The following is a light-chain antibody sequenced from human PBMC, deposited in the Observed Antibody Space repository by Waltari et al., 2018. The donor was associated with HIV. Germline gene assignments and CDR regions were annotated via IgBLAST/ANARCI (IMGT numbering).Light chain of an antibody. CDR1: QSISSH. J-gene: IGKJ1*01. CDR2: GAS. Sequence: DIQMTQSPSSLSASVGDRVIITCRASQSISSHLNWYQQKPGKAPKLLIYGASTLQSGVPSKFSGSGSGTDFTLTISSLQPEDFATYYCQQSYSTPPWTFGQGTKVEIK. CDR3: QQSYSTPPWT. V-gene: IGKV1-39*01.